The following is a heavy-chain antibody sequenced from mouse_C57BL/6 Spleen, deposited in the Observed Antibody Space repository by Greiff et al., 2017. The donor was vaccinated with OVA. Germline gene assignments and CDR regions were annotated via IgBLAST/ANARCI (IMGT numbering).Heavy chain of an antibody. CDR2: ISSGSSTI. J-gene: IGHJ1*03. CDR3: ARGITTVAYFDV. D-gene: IGHD1-1*01. CDR1: GFTFSDYG. V-gene: IGHV5-17*01. Sequence: DVHLVESGGGLVKPGGSLKLSCAASGFTFSDYGMHWVRQAPEKGLEWVAYISSGSSTIYYADTVKGRFTISRDNAKNTLFLQMTSLRSEDTAMYYCARGITTVAYFDVWGTGTTVTVSS.